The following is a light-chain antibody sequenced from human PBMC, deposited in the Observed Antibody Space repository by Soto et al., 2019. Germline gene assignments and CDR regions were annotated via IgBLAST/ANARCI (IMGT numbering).Light chain of an antibody. CDR3: QQNHSVPIT. V-gene: IGKV1-39*01. CDR1: HSINTY. J-gene: IGKJ5*01. CDR2: GAS. Sequence: DIQMTQSPSSLSASVGDRVTISCRASHSINTYVNWYLQKPGKAPDLLIYGASTLLSGVPSRFSGGGSGTDFTLTITGLHLEDFGTYDCQQNHSVPITFGQGTRLEIK.